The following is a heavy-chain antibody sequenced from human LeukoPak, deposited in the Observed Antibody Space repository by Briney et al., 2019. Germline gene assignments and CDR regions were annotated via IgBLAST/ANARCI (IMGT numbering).Heavy chain of an antibody. J-gene: IGHJ4*02. CDR3: ARTRRITMVRGAPH. CDR1: GFTFSSYE. D-gene: IGHD3-10*01. Sequence: GGSLRLSCAASGFTFSSYEMNWVRQAPGKGLEWVSYISSSGSTIYYADSVKGRFTISRDNAKNSLYLQMNSLRAEDTAVYYCARTRRITMVRGAPHWGQGTLVTASS. V-gene: IGHV3-48*03. CDR2: ISSSGSTI.